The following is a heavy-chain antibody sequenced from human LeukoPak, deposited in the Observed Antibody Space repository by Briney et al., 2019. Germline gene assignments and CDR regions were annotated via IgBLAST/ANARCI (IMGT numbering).Heavy chain of an antibody. CDR1: GFTFSSYW. CDR2: INKDGSGK. CDR3: AKGCVRRDYYYYGMDV. V-gene: IGHV3-7*03. J-gene: IGHJ6*02. D-gene: IGHD2-8*01. Sequence: PGGSLRLSCAASGFTFSSYWMNWVRQPPGKGLEWVGNINKDGSGKYYVGSVKGRFTISRDNSKNTLYLQMNSLRAEDTAVYYCAKGCVRRDYYYYGMDVWGQGTTVTVSS.